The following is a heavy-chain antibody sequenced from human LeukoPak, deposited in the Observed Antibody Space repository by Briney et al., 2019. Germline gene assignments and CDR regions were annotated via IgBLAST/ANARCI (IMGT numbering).Heavy chain of an antibody. D-gene: IGHD3-16*02. J-gene: IGHJ4*02. CDR3: ARDTFTFGGVIVLDY. V-gene: IGHV1-3*01. CDR1: GYSFTRHD. Sequence: ASVKVSCKASGYSFTRHDIHWVRQAPGQRPEWMGRITVDNGNRKYSQKFQGRVTITRDTSATTAYMELSNLRSEDTAVYYCARDTFTFGGVIVLDYWGQGTLVTVSS. CDR2: ITVDNGNR.